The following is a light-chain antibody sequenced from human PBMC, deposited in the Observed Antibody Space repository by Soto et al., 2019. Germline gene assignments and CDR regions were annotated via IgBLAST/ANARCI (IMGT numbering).Light chain of an antibody. CDR3: TSYSGSSTSVL. V-gene: IGLV2-14*01. Sequence: QSALTQPASVSVAPGQSITISCTGTSSDVGGYNFVSWYLHHPGKAPKLVIFEVSNRPSGVSPRFSGSKSGDTASLTISGLQAEDEADYYCTSYSGSSTSVLFGGGTKLTVL. J-gene: IGLJ2*01. CDR2: EVS. CDR1: SSDVGGYNF.